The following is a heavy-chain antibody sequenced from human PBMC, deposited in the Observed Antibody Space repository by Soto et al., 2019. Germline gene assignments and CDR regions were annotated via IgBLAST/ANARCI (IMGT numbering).Heavy chain of an antibody. CDR2: IWIDGSNK. CDR1: GFDFSRSG. J-gene: IGHJ4*02. CDR3: AGDYQMFYRYFDN. D-gene: IGHD3-16*02. Sequence: VQLVESGGGVVQPGKSLRLSCEASGFDFSRSGVHWVRQAPGKGLEWVAVIWIDGSNKYYGDCVKDRFTISRANSKSTLYLQMNSLRGEATAVYYCAGDYQMFYRYFDNWGQGTLVTVSS. V-gene: IGHV3-33*01.